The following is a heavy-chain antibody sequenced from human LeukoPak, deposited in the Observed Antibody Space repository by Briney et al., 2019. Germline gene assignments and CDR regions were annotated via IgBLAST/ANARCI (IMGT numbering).Heavy chain of an antibody. CDR3: ARDRSDPWYSGGWHYGMDV. Sequence: GGSLRLSCAASGFSFSSSWMSWVRQAPGKGLEWVANIQQDGSEKYYVDSVKGRFTISRDNAKNSLFLQMNSLRAEDTAVYYCARDRSDPWYSGGWHYGMDVWGQGTTVTVSS. D-gene: IGHD6-25*01. J-gene: IGHJ6*02. CDR2: IQQDGSEK. V-gene: IGHV3-7*01. CDR1: GFSFSSSW.